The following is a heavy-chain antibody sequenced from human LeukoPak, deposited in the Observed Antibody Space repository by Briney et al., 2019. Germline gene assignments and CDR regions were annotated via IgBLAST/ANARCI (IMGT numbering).Heavy chain of an antibody. V-gene: IGHV1-69*04. D-gene: IGHD6-19*01. CDR3: ARGNVSSGSNWFDP. J-gene: IGHJ5*02. CDR1: GVTFSSYA. Sequence: ASVKVSSKASGVTFSSYAISWVRQAPGQGLEWMGRIIPILGIANYAQKFQGRVTITADKSTSTAYMELSSLRSEDTAVYYCARGNVSSGSNWFDPWGQGTLVTVSS. CDR2: IIPILGIA.